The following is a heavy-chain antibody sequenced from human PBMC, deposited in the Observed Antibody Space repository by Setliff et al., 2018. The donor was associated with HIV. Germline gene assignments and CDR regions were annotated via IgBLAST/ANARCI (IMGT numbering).Heavy chain of an antibody. CDR3: ARHSPSDY. Sequence: SETLSLTCTVSGDSISTDYWTWIRQPPGKGLEWIGYIYNSASTSYNPSLKSRVTISVDTSKNQFSLKLSTVTAADTAVYYCARHSPSDYWGQGTLVTVSS. V-gene: IGHV4-59*08. CDR1: GDSISTDY. J-gene: IGHJ4*02. CDR2: IYNSAST.